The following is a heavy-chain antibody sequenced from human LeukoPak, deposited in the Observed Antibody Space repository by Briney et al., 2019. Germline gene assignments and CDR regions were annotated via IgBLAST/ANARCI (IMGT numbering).Heavy chain of an antibody. D-gene: IGHD6-19*01. Sequence: GASVKVSCKASGYTFTSYGISWVRQAPGQGLEWMGWISAYNGNTNYAQKLQGRVTMTTDTSTSTAYMELRSLRSDDTAVYYCARRGYRRGIAVAEDYWGQGTLVTVSS. J-gene: IGHJ4*02. CDR3: ARRGYRRGIAVAEDY. CDR1: GYTFTSYG. V-gene: IGHV1-18*01. CDR2: ISAYNGNT.